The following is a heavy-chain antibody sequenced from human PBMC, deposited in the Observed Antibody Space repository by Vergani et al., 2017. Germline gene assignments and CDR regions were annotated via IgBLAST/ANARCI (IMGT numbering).Heavy chain of an antibody. J-gene: IGHJ6*02. V-gene: IGHV1-2*04. CDR3: ARDETYGMDV. CDR2: INPNSGGT. Sequence: QVPLVQSGAEVKKPGASVKVSCKVSGYTFPGYYMHWVRPAPGQGPECMGWINPNSGGTNYAQKFQGWVTMTRDTSISTAYMELSRLRSNDTAVDYCARDETYGMDVWGQGTTVTVSS. CDR1: GYTFPGYY.